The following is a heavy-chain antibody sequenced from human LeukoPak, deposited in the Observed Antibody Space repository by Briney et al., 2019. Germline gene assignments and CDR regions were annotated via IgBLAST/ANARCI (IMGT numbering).Heavy chain of an antibody. Sequence: GASVKVSCKASGYTFTSYGISWVRQAPGQGLEWMGWISAYNGNTNYAQKLQGRVTMTTDTSTSTGYMELRSLRSDDTAVYYCARLGLYYDFWSGYYDYGMDVWGQGTTVTVSS. D-gene: IGHD3-3*01. CDR2: ISAYNGNT. CDR1: GYTFTSYG. V-gene: IGHV1-18*01. CDR3: ARLGLYYDFWSGYYDYGMDV. J-gene: IGHJ6*02.